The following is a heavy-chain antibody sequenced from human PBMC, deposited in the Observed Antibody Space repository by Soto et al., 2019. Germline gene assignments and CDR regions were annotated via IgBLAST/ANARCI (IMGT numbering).Heavy chain of an antibody. CDR1: GFSISTYA. Sequence: QVQLVESGGGVVQPGRSLRLSCAASGFSISTYALHWVRQAPGKGPEWVAIISYNGNNKHYADSVKGRFTISRDNSKNTVDLQMNSLRVEDTAMYYCSRRSFPYSGSPLAPWSEALDIWGQGTMVTVSS. J-gene: IGHJ3*02. D-gene: IGHD1-26*01. CDR2: ISYNGNNK. CDR3: SRRSFPYSGSPLAPWSEALDI. V-gene: IGHV3-30*04.